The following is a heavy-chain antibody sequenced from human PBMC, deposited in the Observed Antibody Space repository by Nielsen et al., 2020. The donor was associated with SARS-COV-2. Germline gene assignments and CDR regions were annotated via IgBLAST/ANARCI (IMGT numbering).Heavy chain of an antibody. CDR2: INPNSGGT. Sequence: ASVKVSCKASGYTFTGYYMHWVRQAPGQGLEWMGRINPNSGGTNYAQKFQGRVTTTRDTSISTAYMELSRLRSDDTAVYYCARVNFGYYYDFDYWGQGTLVTVSS. CDR3: ARVNFGYYYDFDY. J-gene: IGHJ4*02. CDR1: GYTFTGYY. V-gene: IGHV1-2*06. D-gene: IGHD3-22*01.